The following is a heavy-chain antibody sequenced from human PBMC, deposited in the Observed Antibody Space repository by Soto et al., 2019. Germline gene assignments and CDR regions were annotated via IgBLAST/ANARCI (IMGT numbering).Heavy chain of an antibody. CDR1: GFTVSSNY. CDR3: ARNYDSTAGGAFDI. J-gene: IGHJ3*02. Sequence: EVQLVESGGGLIQPGGSLRLSCAASGFTVSSNYMSWVRPAPGKGLEWVSVIYSGGSTYYADSVKGRFTISRDNSKNTLYLQMNILRAEDTAVYYCARNYDSTAGGAFDIWGQGTMVTVSS. V-gene: IGHV3-53*01. CDR2: IYSGGST. D-gene: IGHD3-22*01.